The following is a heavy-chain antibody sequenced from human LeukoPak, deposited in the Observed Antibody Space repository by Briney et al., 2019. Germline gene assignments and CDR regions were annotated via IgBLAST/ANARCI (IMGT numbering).Heavy chain of an antibody. Sequence: PGGSLRLSCAASGFTFSSYSMNWVRQAPGKGLEWVSYISSSSSTIYYADSVKGRFTISRDNAKNSLYLQMNSLRAEDTAVYYCARDIPSSWYAEYFQHWGQGTLVTVSS. V-gene: IGHV3-48*04. CDR3: ARDIPSSWYAEYFQH. CDR2: ISSSSSTI. CDR1: GFTFSSYS. J-gene: IGHJ1*01. D-gene: IGHD6-13*01.